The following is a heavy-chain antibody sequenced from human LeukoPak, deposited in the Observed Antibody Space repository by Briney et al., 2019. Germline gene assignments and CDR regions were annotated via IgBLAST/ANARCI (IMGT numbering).Heavy chain of an antibody. Sequence: PGGSLRLSCAASGFTFSSYAMHWVRQAPGKGLEWVAVISYDGSNKYYADSVKGRFTISRDNSKNTLYLQMNSLRAEDTAVYYCASGALGYRSGGSCYFGGGIDYWGQGTLVTVSS. CDR2: ISYDGSNK. CDR1: GFTFSSYA. D-gene: IGHD2-15*01. V-gene: IGHV3-30*04. J-gene: IGHJ4*02. CDR3: ASGALGYRSGGSCYFGGGIDY.